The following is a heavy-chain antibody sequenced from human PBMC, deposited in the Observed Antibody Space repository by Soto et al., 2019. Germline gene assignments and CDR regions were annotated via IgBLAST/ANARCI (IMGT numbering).Heavy chain of an antibody. Sequence: ETLSLTCSVSGASISSYYWTWIRQPPGGGLEWIGYMHHTQGTNDNPSLRGRVHMSIDTSMNQFSLRLTSVTAADTAVYYCARVPFVGYFDWLDPWGHGTLVTVSS. V-gene: IGHV4-59*01. CDR1: GASISSYY. J-gene: IGHJ5*02. CDR3: ARVPFVGYFDWLDP. D-gene: IGHD3-9*01. CDR2: MHHTQGT.